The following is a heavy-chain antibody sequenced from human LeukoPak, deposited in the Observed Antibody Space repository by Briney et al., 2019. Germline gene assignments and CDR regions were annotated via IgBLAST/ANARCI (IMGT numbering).Heavy chain of an antibody. CDR1: GYTFTSYY. V-gene: IGHV1-46*01. D-gene: IGHD3-9*01. Sequence: ASVKVSCKASGYTFTSYYMHWVRQAPGQGLEWMGIINPSGGSTSYAQKFQGRVTMTRDTSTSTVYMELSSLRSEDTAVYYCASPSGKGSYDILTGYSLSYGMDVWGQGTTVTVSS. CDR3: ASPSGKGSYDILTGYSLSYGMDV. J-gene: IGHJ6*02. CDR2: INPSGGST.